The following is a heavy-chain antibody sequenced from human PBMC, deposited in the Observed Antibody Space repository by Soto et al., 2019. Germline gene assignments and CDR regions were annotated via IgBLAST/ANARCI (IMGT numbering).Heavy chain of an antibody. J-gene: IGHJ5*02. CDR2: IIPIFGTT. D-gene: IGHD3-22*01. V-gene: IGHV1-69*06. CDR3: ARDRTDSGYYTNWLDP. CDR1: GGTFGSDA. Sequence: SVKVSCKASGGTFGSDAITWVRQAPGQGLEWVGRIIPIFGTTNYAQNLQGRVTISADKSTLTSYIELHSLTSDDTALYYCARDRTDSGYYTNWLDPWGQGTQVTVS.